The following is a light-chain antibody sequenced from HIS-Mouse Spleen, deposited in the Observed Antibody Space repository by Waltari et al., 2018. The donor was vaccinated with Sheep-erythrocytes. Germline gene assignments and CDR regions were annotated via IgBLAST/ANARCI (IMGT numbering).Light chain of an antibody. V-gene: IGLV3-21*02. CDR3: QVWDSSSDHVV. Sequence: SYVLTQPPSVSVAPGQTARTTCGGNNIGSKSVHRYQQKPGQAPVLVVYDDSDRPSGIPERFSGSNSGNTATLTISRVEAGDEADYYCQVWDSSSDHVVFGGGTKLTVL. J-gene: IGLJ2*01. CDR1: NIGSKS. CDR2: DDS.